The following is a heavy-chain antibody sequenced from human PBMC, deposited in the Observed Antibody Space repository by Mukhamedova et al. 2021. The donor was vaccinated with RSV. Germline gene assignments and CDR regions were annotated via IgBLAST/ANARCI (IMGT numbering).Heavy chain of an antibody. V-gene: IGHV3-9*01. CDR3: ARNRIAAMYDAFDV. D-gene: IGHD6-13*01. Sequence: VSGISWDSGSIGYADSVKGRFNISRDNARNSLYLQMNSLRDEDTAVYYCARNRIAAMYDAFDVWGQGTMVTVCS. J-gene: IGHJ3*01. CDR2: ISWDSGSI.